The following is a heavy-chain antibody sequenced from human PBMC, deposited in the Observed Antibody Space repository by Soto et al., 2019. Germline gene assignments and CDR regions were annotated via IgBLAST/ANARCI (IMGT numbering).Heavy chain of an antibody. CDR3: ARAGRSNYGGKDY. CDR2: IYYSGST. D-gene: IGHD4-17*01. CDR1: GGSISSYY. J-gene: IGHJ4*02. V-gene: IGHV4-59*01. Sequence: QVQLQESGPGLVKPSETLSLTCTVSGGSISSYYWSWIRQPPGKGLEWIGYIYYSGSTNYNPSLKSRVTISVDTSXNQFSLKLSSVTAADTAVYYCARAGRSNYGGKDYWGQGTLVTVSS.